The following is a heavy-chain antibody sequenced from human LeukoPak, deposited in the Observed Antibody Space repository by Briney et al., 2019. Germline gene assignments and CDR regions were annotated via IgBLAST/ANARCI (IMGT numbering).Heavy chain of an antibody. CDR2: IYYSGST. Sequence: SETLSLTCTVSGGSISGYYWSWLRQPPGKGLEWIGYIYYSGSTNYNPSLKSRVTISVDTSKNQFSLKLSSVTAADTAVYYCASLYSSSFPLYWGQGTLVTVSS. CDR3: ASLYSSSFPLY. CDR1: GGSISGYY. J-gene: IGHJ4*02. V-gene: IGHV4-59*08. D-gene: IGHD6-6*01.